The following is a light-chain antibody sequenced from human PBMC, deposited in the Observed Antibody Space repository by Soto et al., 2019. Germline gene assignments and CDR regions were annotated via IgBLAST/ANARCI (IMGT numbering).Light chain of an antibody. CDR3: QQYNSLWT. CDR1: QSISSW. V-gene: IGKV1-5*03. J-gene: IGKJ1*01. Sequence: DIQMTHSPSTLSASVGDRVTITCRASQSISSWLAWYQQKPGKAPKLLIYKASSLESGVPSRFSGSGSGTEFTLTISSLQPDDFATYYCQQYNSLWTFGQGT. CDR2: KAS.